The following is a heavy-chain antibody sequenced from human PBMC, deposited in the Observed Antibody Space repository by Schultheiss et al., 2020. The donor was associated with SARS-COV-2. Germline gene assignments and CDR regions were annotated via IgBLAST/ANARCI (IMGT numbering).Heavy chain of an antibody. Sequence: SQTLSLTCTVSGGSISGGYFWTWIRQHPGKGLEWIGYIYYSGSTNYNPSLKSRVTISVDTSKNQFSLKLSSVTAADTAVYYCARVPDYYDSSGYYGYYYYYYGMDVWGQGTTVTVSS. J-gene: IGHJ6*02. D-gene: IGHD3-22*01. CDR2: IYYSGST. CDR3: ARVPDYYDSSGYYGYYYYYYGMDV. CDR1: GGSISGGYF. V-gene: IGHV4-31*03.